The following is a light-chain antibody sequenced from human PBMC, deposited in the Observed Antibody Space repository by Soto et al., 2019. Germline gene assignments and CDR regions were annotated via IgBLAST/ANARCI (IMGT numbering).Light chain of an antibody. Sequence: EIVLTQSPGTLSLSPGERATLSCRASQSVSSGYLAWYQQKPGQAPRLLIYGASNMATGIPDRFSGSGSGTDFTLTISRLEPEDFAVYYCQQDGNSPWTFGQGTKVEI. V-gene: IGKV3-20*01. CDR2: GAS. J-gene: IGKJ1*01. CDR3: QQDGNSPWT. CDR1: QSVSSGY.